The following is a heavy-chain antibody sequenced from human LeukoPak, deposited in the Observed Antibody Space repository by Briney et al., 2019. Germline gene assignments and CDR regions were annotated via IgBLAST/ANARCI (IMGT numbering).Heavy chain of an antibody. J-gene: IGHJ6*03. CDR2: INPNSGGT. Sequence: ASVKVSCKASGYTFTGYYMHWVRQAPGQGLEWMGWINPNSGGTNYAQKFQGRVTMTRDTSISTAYMELSRLRSDDTAVYYCARGRSSSWLAYYYYYYYMDVWGKGTTVTVSS. D-gene: IGHD6-13*01. V-gene: IGHV1-2*02. CDR3: ARGRSSSWLAYYYYYYYMDV. CDR1: GYTFTGYY.